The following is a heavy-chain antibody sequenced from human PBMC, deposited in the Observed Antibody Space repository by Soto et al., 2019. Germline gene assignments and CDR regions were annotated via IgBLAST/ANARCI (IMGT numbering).Heavy chain of an antibody. CDR1: GGTFSSYT. D-gene: IGHD4-4*01. CDR2: IIPILGIA. CDR3: ASSYSNYALIDYYYYGMDV. J-gene: IGHJ6*02. Sequence: SVKVSWKASGGTFSSYTISWVRQAPGQGLEWMERIIPILGIANYAQKFQGRVTITADKSTSTAYMELSSLRSEDTAVYYCASSYSNYALIDYYYYGMDVWGQGTTVTVSS. V-gene: IGHV1-69*02.